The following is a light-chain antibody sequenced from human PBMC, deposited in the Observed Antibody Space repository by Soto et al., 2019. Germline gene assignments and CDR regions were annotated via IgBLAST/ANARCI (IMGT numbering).Light chain of an antibody. V-gene: IGKV3-20*01. CDR3: QQYGSSPQT. CDR1: QSVSSSY. CDR2: GAS. Sequence: EIVLTQSPGTLSLSRGERATLSCRASQSVSSSYLAWYQQQPGQAPRLLIYGASSRATDIPDRFSGSGSGTDFTLTISRLEPEDFAVYYCQQYGSSPQTFGQGTKLEIK. J-gene: IGKJ2*01.